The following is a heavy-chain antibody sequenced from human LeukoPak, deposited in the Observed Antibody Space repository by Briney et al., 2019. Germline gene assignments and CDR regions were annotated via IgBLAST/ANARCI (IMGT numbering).Heavy chain of an antibody. CDR1: GFTFSSYT. CDR2: ISSSSYI. J-gene: IGHJ4*02. V-gene: IGHV3-21*01. D-gene: IGHD3-9*01. Sequence: PGGSLRVSCAASGFTFSSYTMNWVRQAPGKGLEWVSSISSSSYIYYADSVKGRFTVSRDNARNSLYLQMNSLRAEDTAVYYCARAPVYDILTGYNDHWGQGTLVTVSS. CDR3: ARAPVYDILTGYNDH.